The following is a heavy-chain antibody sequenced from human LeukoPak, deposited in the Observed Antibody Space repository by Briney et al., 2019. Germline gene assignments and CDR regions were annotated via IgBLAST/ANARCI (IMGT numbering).Heavy chain of an antibody. CDR2: ISENGGTT. J-gene: IGHJ4*02. CDR1: GFTFSSYA. V-gene: IGHV3-23*01. D-gene: IGHD1-1*01. CDR3: AKEGPTGTTKFDY. Sequence: PGGSLRLSCAASGFTFSSYAMSWLRQAPGKGLEWVLAISENGGTTYYADSVKGRSTISRNNSKNTLSLQLNSPRAEDTAVYYCAKEGPTGTTKFDYWGQGTLVTVSS.